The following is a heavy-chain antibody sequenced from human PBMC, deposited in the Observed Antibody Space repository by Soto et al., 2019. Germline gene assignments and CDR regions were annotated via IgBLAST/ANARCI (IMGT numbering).Heavy chain of an antibody. V-gene: IGHV1-24*01. D-gene: IGHD4-17*01. CDR3: TTYHGDYNFDH. CDR1: GYTLNEVA. CDR2: FDPDEAET. J-gene: IGHJ5*02. Sequence: QVQLVQSGADVKKPGASVNVSCKVSGYTLNEVAMHWVRQAPGKGLEWLGGFDPDEAETIYAQHFQGRVTMTEDTSTDTVYMELSSLRSEDTALYFCTTYHGDYNFDHWGQGTLVTVSS.